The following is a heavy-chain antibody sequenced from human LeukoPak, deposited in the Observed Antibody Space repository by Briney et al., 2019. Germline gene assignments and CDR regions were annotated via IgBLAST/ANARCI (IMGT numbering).Heavy chain of an antibody. D-gene: IGHD4-17*01. J-gene: IGHJ5*02. V-gene: IGHV4-59*01. CDR3: ARESPYGDYVGNWFDP. Sequence: SETLSLTCTVSGGSISSYYWSWIRQPPGKGLEWIGYIYYSGSTNYNPSLKSRVTISVDTSKNQFSLKLSSVTAADTAVYYCARESPYGDYVGNWFDPWGQGTQVTVSS. CDR2: IYYSGST. CDR1: GGSISSYY.